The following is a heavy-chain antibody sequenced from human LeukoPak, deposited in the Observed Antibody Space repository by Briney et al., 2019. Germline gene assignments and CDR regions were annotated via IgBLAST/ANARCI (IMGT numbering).Heavy chain of an antibody. J-gene: IGHJ4*02. CDR2: IKQDGSEK. CDR3: ARSTTNFYY. CDR1: GFTFSSYW. D-gene: IGHD1-26*01. V-gene: IGHV3-7*01. Sequence: PGGSLRLSCAASGFTFSSYWMSWVPQAPGRGVEWVANIKQDGSEKYYGDSVKGRFTTSRDNAKNSLYLQTNSLRAEDTAVYYCARSTTNFYYWGQGTLVTVSS.